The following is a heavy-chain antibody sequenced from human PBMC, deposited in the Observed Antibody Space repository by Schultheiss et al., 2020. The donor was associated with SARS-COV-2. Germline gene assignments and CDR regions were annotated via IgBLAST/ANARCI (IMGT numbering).Heavy chain of an antibody. CDR3: APRPSSSSSTTLDY. J-gene: IGHJ4*02. V-gene: IGHV3-53*01. D-gene: IGHD6-6*01. Sequence: GGSLRLSCAASGFTVSTNYMSWVRQAPGKGLEWVSVIYSGGSTYYADSVKGRFTISRDNSKNTLYLQMKSLRAEDTAVYYCAPRPSSSSSTTLDYWGQGTLVTVSS. CDR1: GFTVSTNY. CDR2: IYSGGST.